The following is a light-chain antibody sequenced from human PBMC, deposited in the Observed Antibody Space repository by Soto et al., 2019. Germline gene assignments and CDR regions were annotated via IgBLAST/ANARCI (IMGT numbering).Light chain of an antibody. V-gene: IGKV3-15*01. CDR1: QSVSTN. J-gene: IGKJ1*01. CDR2: GAS. Sequence: EIVMTQSPATLSVSPGEGATLSCRASQSVSTNLAWYQQKPGQAPRLLIYGASTRATGISARFSGGGSGTEFTLSISGLQSDDFAVYYCQQYTSRPPWTFGQGTKVDIK. CDR3: QQYTSRPPWT.